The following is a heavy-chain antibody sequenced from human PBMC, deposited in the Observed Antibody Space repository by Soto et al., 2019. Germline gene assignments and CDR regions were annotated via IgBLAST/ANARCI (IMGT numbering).Heavy chain of an antibody. V-gene: IGHV4-34*01. D-gene: IGHD3-3*01. J-gene: IGHJ4*02. CDR3: ARSRRVLPLGFDY. CDR1: GGSFSGYY. CDR2: INHSGST. Sequence: QVQLQQWGAGLLKPSETLSLTCAVYGGSFSGYYWSWIRQPPGKGLEWIGEINHSGSTNYNPSLKIRVTISLDTSKKQFSLKLSSVTAADTAVYYCARSRRVLPLGFDYWGQGTLVTVSS.